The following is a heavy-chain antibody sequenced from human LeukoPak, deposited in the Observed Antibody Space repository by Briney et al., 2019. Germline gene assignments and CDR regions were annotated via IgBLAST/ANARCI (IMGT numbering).Heavy chain of an antibody. V-gene: IGHV3-23*01. J-gene: IGHJ6*02. CDR3: AKAARPWLAPRGYYGMDV. CDR1: GFSFSSYA. Sequence: PGGSLRLSCVGSGFSFSSYAMSWVRQAPGKGLEWVSAISGSGGSTYYADSVKGRFTISRDNSKNTLYLQMNSLRAEDTAVYYCAKAARPWLAPRGYYGMDVWGQGTTVTVSS. D-gene: IGHD6-19*01. CDR2: ISGSGGST.